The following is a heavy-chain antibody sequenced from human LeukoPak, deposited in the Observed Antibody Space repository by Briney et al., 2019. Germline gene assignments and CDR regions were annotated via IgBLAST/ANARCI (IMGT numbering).Heavy chain of an antibody. J-gene: IGHJ4*02. CDR1: GGSISSYY. D-gene: IGHD2-2*01. V-gene: IGHV4-4*07. CDR3: ARLSPAAVAPYFGY. CDR2: IYTSGST. Sequence: SETLSLTCTVSGGSISSYYWSWIRQPAGKGLEWIGRIYTSGSTNYNLSLKSRVTMSVDTSKNQFSLKLSSVTAADTAVYYCARLSPAAVAPYFGYWGQGTLVTVSS.